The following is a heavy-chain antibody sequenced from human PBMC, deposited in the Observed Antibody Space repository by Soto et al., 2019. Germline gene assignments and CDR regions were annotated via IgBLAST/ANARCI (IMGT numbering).Heavy chain of an antibody. J-gene: IGHJ4*02. CDR2: IYYSGST. Sequence: KTSETLSLTCTVSGGSISSGDYYWSWIRQPPGKGLEWIGYIYYSGSTYYNPSLKSRVTISVDTSKNQFSLKLSSVTAADTAVYYCARHRGGITMIAVQGFDYWGQGTLVTVSS. V-gene: IGHV4-30-4*01. D-gene: IGHD3-22*01. CDR3: ARHRGGITMIAVQGFDY. CDR1: GGSISSGDYY.